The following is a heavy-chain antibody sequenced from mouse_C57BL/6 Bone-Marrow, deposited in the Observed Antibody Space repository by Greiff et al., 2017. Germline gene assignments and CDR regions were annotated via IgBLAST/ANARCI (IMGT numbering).Heavy chain of an antibody. CDR1: GFNIKDDY. D-gene: IGHD1-1*01. V-gene: IGHV14-4*01. CDR3: TPGSSYPWYFDV. J-gene: IGHJ1*03. CDR2: IDPENGDT. Sequence: EVQLQESGAELVRPGASVKLSCTASGFNIKDDYMHWVKQRPEQGLEWIGWIDPENGDTEYASKFQGKATITADTSSNTAYLQLSSLTSEDTAVSYCTPGSSYPWYFDVWGTGTTVTVSS.